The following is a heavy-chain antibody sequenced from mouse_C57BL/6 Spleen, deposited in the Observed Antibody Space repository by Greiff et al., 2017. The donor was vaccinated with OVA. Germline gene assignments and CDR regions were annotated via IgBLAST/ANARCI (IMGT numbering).Heavy chain of an antibody. CDR2: IDPSDSYT. CDR3: ARGNLPHYYGSSYDYFDY. D-gene: IGHD1-1*01. J-gene: IGHJ2*01. CDR1: GYTFTSYW. Sequence: QVHVKQPGAELVKPGASVKLSCKASGYTFTSYWMQWVKQRPGQGLEWIGEIDPSDSYTNYNQKFKGKATLTVDTSSSTAYMQLSSLTSEDSAVYYCARGNLPHYYGSSYDYFDYWGQGTTLTVSS. V-gene: IGHV1-50*01.